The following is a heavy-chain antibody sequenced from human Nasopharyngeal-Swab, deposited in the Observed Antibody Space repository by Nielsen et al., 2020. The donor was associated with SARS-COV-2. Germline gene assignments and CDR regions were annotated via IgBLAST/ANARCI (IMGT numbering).Heavy chain of an antibody. CDR3: ARRYGDYEGSFEY. V-gene: IGHV3-48*02. J-gene: IGHJ4*02. Sequence: GESLKISCAASGVTFSSYSMNWVRQAPGKGLEWASYISTSSSTIYYADSVKGRFTISRDNARNSLYLQMNSLRDEDTAVYYCARRYGDYEGSFEYWGQGTLVTVSS. D-gene: IGHD4-17*01. CDR1: GVTFSSYS. CDR2: ISTSSSTI.